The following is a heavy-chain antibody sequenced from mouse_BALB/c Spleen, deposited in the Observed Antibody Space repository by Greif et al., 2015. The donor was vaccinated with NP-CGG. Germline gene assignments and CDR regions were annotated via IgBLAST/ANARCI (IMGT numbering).Heavy chain of an antibody. CDR1: GFTFSSYA. Sequence: EVQGVESGGGLVKPGGSLKLSCAASGFTFSSYAMSWVRQTPEKRLEWVATISSGGSYTYYPDSVKGRFTISRDNAKNTLYLQMSSLRSEDTAMYYCARLGRYAMDYWGQGTSVTVSS. V-gene: IGHV5-9-3*01. J-gene: IGHJ4*01. CDR3: ARLGRYAMDY. CDR2: ISSGGSYT.